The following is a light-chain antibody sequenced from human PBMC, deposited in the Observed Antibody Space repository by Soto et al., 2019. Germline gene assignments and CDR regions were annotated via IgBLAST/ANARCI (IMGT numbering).Light chain of an antibody. Sequence: EIVLPQSPATLSLSPAERPTLTCRASQSVSSYIAWYQQKPGQAPRLLIYDASNRATGIPARFSGSGSGTDFTLTICSLEPEDFAVYYCQQRSNWRITFGQGTRLEIK. J-gene: IGKJ5*01. V-gene: IGKV3-11*01. CDR1: QSVSSY. CDR2: DAS. CDR3: QQRSNWRIT.